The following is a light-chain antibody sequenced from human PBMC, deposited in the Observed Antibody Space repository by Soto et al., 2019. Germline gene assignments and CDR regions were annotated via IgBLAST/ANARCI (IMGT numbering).Light chain of an antibody. Sequence: QSVLTQPPSASGSPGQSVTISCAGTSSDVGGYHYVSWYQQYPGKVPKLMIYEVSERPSGVPDRFSGSKSGNTAFLTVSGLQAEDEADYYCLSYADTAYVFGTGTKLTVL. CDR2: EVS. CDR1: SSDVGGYHY. J-gene: IGLJ1*01. CDR3: LSYADTAYV. V-gene: IGLV2-8*01.